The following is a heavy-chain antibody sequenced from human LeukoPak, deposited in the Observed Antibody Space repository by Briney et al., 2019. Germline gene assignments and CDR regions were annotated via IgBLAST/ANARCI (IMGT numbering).Heavy chain of an antibody. D-gene: IGHD4-23*01. CDR3: ASGKTQPSPYYYYGMDV. CDR2: INPNSGGT. Sequence: ASVKVSCKASGYTFTGCYMHWVRQAPGQGLEWMGWINPNSGGTNYAQKFQGRVTMTRDTSISTAYMELSRLRSDDTAVYYCASGKTQPSPYYYYGMDVWGQGTTVTVSS. V-gene: IGHV1-2*02. J-gene: IGHJ6*02. CDR1: GYTFTGCY.